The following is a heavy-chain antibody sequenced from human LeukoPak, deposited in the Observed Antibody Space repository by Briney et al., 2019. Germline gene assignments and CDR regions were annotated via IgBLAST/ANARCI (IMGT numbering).Heavy chain of an antibody. CDR1: GFTFSSYG. CDR2: IWYDGSSK. V-gene: IGHV3-33*08. J-gene: IGHJ4*02. D-gene: IGHD3-16*02. CDR3: ARDFELSH. Sequence: GGSPRLSCAASGFTFSSYGMHWVRQAPGKGLEWVALIWYDGSSKHHADSVRGRFTISRDNSKNTLYLQMNSLRAEDTAVYYCARDFELSHWGQGTLVTVSS.